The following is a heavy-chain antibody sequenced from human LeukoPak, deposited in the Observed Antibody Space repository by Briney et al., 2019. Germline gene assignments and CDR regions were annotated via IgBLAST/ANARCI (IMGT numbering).Heavy chain of an antibody. Sequence: GRSLRLSCAASGFTFSSYAMHWVRQAPGKGLEWVAVISYDGSNKYYADSVKGRFTISRDNSKNTLYLQMNSLRAEDTAVYYCARGPYCSSTSCPPRFDPWGQGTLVTVS. CDR1: GFTFSSYA. CDR3: ARGPYCSSTSCPPRFDP. V-gene: IGHV3-30-3*01. D-gene: IGHD2-2*01. J-gene: IGHJ5*02. CDR2: ISYDGSNK.